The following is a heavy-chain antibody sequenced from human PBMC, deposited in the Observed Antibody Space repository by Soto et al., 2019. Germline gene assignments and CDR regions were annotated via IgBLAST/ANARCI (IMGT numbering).Heavy chain of an antibody. J-gene: IGHJ4*02. D-gene: IGHD2-8*01. V-gene: IGHV4-4*02. Sequence: SETLSLTCAVSGVSISSGNWWTWVRQTPQRGLEYIGESFHDGTANYYPSFERRVAISVDTSKNQFSLKLTSVTAADTAIYFCARLVYDTRLNYMYFDFWGQGALVTVSS. CDR1: GVSISSGNW. CDR2: SFHDGTA. CDR3: ARLVYDTRLNYMYFDF.